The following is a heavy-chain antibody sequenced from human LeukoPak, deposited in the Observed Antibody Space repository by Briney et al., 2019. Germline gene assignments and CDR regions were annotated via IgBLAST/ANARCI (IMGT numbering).Heavy chain of an antibody. CDR3: ARGLMDDYVWGSYRSYYFDY. CDR1: GFTFSSYG. CDR2: ISSSSSYI. V-gene: IGHV3-21*01. J-gene: IGHJ4*02. Sequence: PGGSLRLSCAASGFTFSSYGMHWVRQAPGKGLEWVSSISSSSSYIYYADSVKGRFTISRDNAKNSLYLQMNSLRAEDTAVYYCARGLMDDYVWGSYRSYYFDYWGQGTLVTVSS. D-gene: IGHD3-16*02.